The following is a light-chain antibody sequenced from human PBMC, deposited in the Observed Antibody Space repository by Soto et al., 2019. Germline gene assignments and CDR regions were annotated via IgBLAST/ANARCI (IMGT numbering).Light chain of an antibody. J-gene: IGLJ2*01. CDR3: SSYRSSSTPVV. CDR1: SSDVGGYNY. CDR2: DVS. Sequence: QSVLTQPASVSGSPGQSITISCTGTSSDVGGYNYVSWYQHHPGKAPRLILFDVSNRPSGVSNRFSGSKSGDTASLTISGLQAEDEADYYCSSYRSSSTPVVFGGGTKLTVL. V-gene: IGLV2-14*03.